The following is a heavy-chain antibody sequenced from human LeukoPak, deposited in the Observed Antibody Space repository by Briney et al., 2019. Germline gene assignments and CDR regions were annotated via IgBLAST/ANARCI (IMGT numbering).Heavy chain of an antibody. CDR3: ARDSYSGYDLLDY. CDR1: GYTFTSYD. J-gene: IGHJ4*02. V-gene: IGHV1-18*01. Sequence: GASVKVSCKASGYTFTSYDINWVRQATGQGLEWMGWISAYNGNTNYAQKLQGRVTMTTDTSTSTAYMELRSLRSDDTAVYYCARDSYSGYDLLDYWGQGTLVTVSS. D-gene: IGHD5-12*01. CDR2: ISAYNGNT.